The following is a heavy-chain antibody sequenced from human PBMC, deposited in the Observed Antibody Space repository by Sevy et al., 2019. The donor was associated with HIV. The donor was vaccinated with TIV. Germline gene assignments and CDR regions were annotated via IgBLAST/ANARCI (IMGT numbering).Heavy chain of an antibody. CDR3: ARALSDIVATNNYYYYCMDV. Sequence: ASVKVSCKASGGTFSRYAISWVRQAPGQGLEWMGGIIPIFGTANYAQKFQGRVTITADESTSTAYMELSSLRSEDTAVYYCARALSDIVATNNYYYYCMDVWGQGTTVTVSS. D-gene: IGHD5-12*01. J-gene: IGHJ6*02. V-gene: IGHV1-69*13. CDR2: IIPIFGTA. CDR1: GGTFSRYA.